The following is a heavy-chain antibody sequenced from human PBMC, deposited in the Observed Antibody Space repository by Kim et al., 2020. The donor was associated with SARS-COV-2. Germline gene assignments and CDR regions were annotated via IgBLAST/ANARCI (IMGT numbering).Heavy chain of an antibody. CDR3: ARDLSSSWYGGGDYFDY. J-gene: IGHJ4*02. V-gene: IGHV1-69*01. D-gene: IGHD6-13*01. Sequence: QGRVTITADESTSTAYMELSSLRSEDTAVYYCARDLSSSWYGGGDYFDYWGQGTLVTVSS.